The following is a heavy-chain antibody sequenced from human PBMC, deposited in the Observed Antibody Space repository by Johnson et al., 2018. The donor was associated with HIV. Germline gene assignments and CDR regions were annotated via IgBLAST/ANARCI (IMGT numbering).Heavy chain of an antibody. Sequence: VQLVESGGGLEQPGGSLRLSCAASGFTFASSAMSWVRQATGKGLEWVSAISDSGSTYYADSVKGRFTISRDNSKNSLYLQMNSLRAEDTAVYYCARDESGYDEGFDAFDIWGQGTMVTVSS. CDR3: ARDESGYDEGFDAFDI. CDR2: ISDSGST. V-gene: IGHV3-23*04. CDR1: GFTFASSA. J-gene: IGHJ3*02. D-gene: IGHD5-12*01.